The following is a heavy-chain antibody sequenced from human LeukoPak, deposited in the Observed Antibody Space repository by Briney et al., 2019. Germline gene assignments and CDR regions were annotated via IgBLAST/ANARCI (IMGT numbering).Heavy chain of an antibody. Sequence: SETLSLTCTVSGGSISGNYWSWIRQPPGKGLEWIGYIYSSGGTNYNPSLESRVTILVGTSENQFSLKLSSVTAADTAVYYCARHYRSGTYPLDHWGQGVLVTVSS. D-gene: IGHD3-10*01. V-gene: IGHV4-59*08. CDR1: GGSISGNY. CDR2: IYSSGGT. CDR3: ARHYRSGTYPLDH. J-gene: IGHJ4*02.